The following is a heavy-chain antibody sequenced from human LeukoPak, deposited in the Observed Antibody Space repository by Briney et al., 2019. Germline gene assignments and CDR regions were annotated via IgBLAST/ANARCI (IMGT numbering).Heavy chain of an antibody. D-gene: IGHD6-13*01. CDR1: GITFSSYG. CDR3: AKTGVYSSSWYYFDY. CDR2: ISSTGGTT. Sequence: GGSLRLSCAASGITFSSYGMSWVRQAPGKGLEGVSSISSTGGTTYYADSVKGRFTISRDNSKNTLYLQMNSLRAEDTAVYYCAKTGVYSSSWYYFDYWGQGTLVTVSS. J-gene: IGHJ4*02. V-gene: IGHV3-23*01.